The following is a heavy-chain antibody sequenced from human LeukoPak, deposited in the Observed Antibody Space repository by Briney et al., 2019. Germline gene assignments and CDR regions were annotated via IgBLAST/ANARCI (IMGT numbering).Heavy chain of an antibody. D-gene: IGHD2-2*01. Sequence: ASVKVSCKASGYTFTSYYMHWVRQAPGQGLEWMGMINPSGGSTSYAQKFQGRVTMTRDTSTSTVYMELSSLRSEDTAVYYCARVSSDCSSTSCCVYDAFDIWGQGTMVTVSS. V-gene: IGHV1-46*01. CDR2: INPSGGST. J-gene: IGHJ3*02. CDR1: GYTFTSYY. CDR3: ARVSSDCSSTSCCVYDAFDI.